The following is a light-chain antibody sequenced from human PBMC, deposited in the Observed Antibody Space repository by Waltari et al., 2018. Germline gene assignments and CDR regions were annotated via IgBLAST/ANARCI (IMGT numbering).Light chain of an antibody. J-gene: IGKJ4*01. Sequence: DIVMTQSPDSLAVSLGERATINCKSSQSVLYSSNNKNYLAWYQQKPGQPPKLLIYWASIRGSGVPDRLSGSGSGTDFTLTISSLQAEDVAVYYCQQYYSTPLTFGGGTKVEIK. CDR1: QSVLYSSNNKNY. CDR2: WAS. CDR3: QQYYSTPLT. V-gene: IGKV4-1*01.